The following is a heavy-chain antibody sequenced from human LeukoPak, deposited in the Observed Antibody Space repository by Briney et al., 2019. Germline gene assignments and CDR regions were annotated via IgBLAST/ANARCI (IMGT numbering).Heavy chain of an antibody. CDR1: GFTVSSNY. J-gene: IGHJ4*02. D-gene: IGHD4-11*01. V-gene: IGHV3-53*05. Sequence: GGSLRLLCAASGFTVSSNYMSWVRQAPGKGLEWVSVIYSGGSTYYADSVKGRFTISRDNSKNTLYLQMNSLRAEDTAVYYCARGTTTVRALLDYWGQGTLDTVSS. CDR3: ARGTTTVRALLDY. CDR2: IYSGGST.